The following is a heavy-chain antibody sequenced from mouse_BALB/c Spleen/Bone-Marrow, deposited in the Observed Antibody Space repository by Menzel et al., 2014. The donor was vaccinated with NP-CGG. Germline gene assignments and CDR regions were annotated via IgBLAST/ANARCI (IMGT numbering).Heavy chain of an antibody. J-gene: IGHJ4*01. CDR1: GFTFSSFG. D-gene: IGHD2-4*01. Sequence: EVKLVESGGGSVQPGGSRKLSCAASGFTFSSFGMHWVRQAPEKGLEWVAYISNGSSTIYYAGTVKGRFTISRDNPKNTLFPQMTSLRSEDTAMYYCARKGAMITHYYAMDYWGQGTSVTVSS. V-gene: IGHV5-17*02. CDR2: ISNGSSTI. CDR3: ARKGAMITHYYAMDY.